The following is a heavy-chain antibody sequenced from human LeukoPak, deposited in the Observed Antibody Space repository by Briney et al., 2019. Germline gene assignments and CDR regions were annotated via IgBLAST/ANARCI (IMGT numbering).Heavy chain of an antibody. CDR2: IRYDGSNK. J-gene: IGHJ6*03. CDR3: TKVGHDYGDYGHYYYYMDV. V-gene: IGHV3-30*02. D-gene: IGHD4-17*01. CDR1: GFTLSSYG. Sequence: GGSLRLSCAASGFTLSSYGMHWVRQAPGKGLEWVAFIRYDGSNKYYADSVKGRFTISRDNAKNTLYLQMNSLRAEDTALYYCTKVGHDYGDYGHYYYYMDVWGNGTTVTISS.